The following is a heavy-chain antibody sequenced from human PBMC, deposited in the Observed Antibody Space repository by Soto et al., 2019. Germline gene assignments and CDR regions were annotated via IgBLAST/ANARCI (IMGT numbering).Heavy chain of an antibody. J-gene: IGHJ6*02. V-gene: IGHV4-39*01. CDR1: GGSISSSSYY. CDR2: IYYSGST. Sequence: SETLSLTCTVSGGSISSSSYYWGWIRQPPGKGLEWIGSIYYSGSTYYNSSLKSRVTISVDTSKNQFSLKLSSVTAADTAVYYCAKLYSSSDYYYGMDVWGQGTTVTVSS. D-gene: IGHD6-6*01. CDR3: AKLYSSSDYYYGMDV.